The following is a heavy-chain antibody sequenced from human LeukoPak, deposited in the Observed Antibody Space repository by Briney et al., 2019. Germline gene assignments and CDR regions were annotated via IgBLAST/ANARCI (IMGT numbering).Heavy chain of an antibody. CDR3: ASPGIAAAGALDY. D-gene: IGHD6-13*01. CDR2: IYSGGST. CDR1: GFTVSSNY. Sequence: GGSLRLSCAASGFTVSSNYMSWVRQAPGKGLEWVSVIYSGGSTYYADSVKGRFTISRDNSKNTLYLQMNSLRAEDTAVYYCASPGIAAAGALDYWGRGTLVTVSS. J-gene: IGHJ4*02. V-gene: IGHV3-66*01.